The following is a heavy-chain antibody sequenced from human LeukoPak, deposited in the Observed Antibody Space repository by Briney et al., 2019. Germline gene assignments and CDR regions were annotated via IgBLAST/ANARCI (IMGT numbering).Heavy chain of an antibody. CDR1: GFTVSSNY. CDR3: ARDLGQYYDTSDNWFDP. Sequence: PGGSLRLSCAATGFTVSSNYMSWVRQAPGKGLEWVSIIYSGGSTYYADSVKGRFTISRDNSKKTLYLQMNSLRAEDTAVYYCARDLGQYYDTSDNWFDPWGQGTLVTVSS. CDR2: IYSGGST. J-gene: IGHJ5*02. D-gene: IGHD3-22*01. V-gene: IGHV3-66*01.